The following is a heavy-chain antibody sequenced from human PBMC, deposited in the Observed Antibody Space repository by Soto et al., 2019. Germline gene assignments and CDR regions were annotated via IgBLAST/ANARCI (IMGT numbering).Heavy chain of an antibody. D-gene: IGHD3-16*02. CDR2: IYYSGST. CDR1: GGSVSSGSYY. CDR3: ARDRSYDYVWGSYRAHDALDI. J-gene: IGHJ3*02. V-gene: IGHV4-61*01. Sequence: SETLSLTCTVSGGSVSSGSYYWSWIRQPPGKGLEWIGYIYYSGSTNYNPSLKSRVTISVDTSKNQFSLKLSSVTAADTAVYYCARDRSYDYVWGSYRAHDALDIWGQGTMVTVSS.